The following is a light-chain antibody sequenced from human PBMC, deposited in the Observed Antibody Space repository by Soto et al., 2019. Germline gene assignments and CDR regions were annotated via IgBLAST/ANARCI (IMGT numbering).Light chain of an antibody. V-gene: IGKV1-39*01. CDR2: AAS. CDR1: QSITTY. CDR3: QQIYSAPLT. J-gene: IGKJ4*01. Sequence: DIQMTQSPPSLSASVGDRVTITCRASQSITTYLNWYRQKPGKAPKLLIYAASSLQSGVPSRFSGSGSETEFTLSISSLQPEDFATYFCQQIYSAPLTFGGGTKV.